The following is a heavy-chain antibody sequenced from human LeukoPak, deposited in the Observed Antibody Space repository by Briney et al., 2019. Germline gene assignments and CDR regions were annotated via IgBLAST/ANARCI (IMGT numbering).Heavy chain of an antibody. V-gene: IGHV4-59*01. Sequence: SETLSLTCTVSGGSISSYYWSWIRQPPGKGLEWIGYMYYSGSTNYNSSLKSRVTISVDTPKNQLSLKLSSVTAADTAVYYCARGRWGMDVWGQGTTVTVSS. CDR3: ARGRWGMDV. CDR1: GGSISSYY. J-gene: IGHJ6*02. D-gene: IGHD4-23*01. CDR2: MYYSGST.